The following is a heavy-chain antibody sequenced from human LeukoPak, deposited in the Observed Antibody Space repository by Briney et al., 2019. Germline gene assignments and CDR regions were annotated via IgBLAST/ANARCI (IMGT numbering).Heavy chain of an antibody. CDR3: AREGGSGGLGEAFDI. Sequence: NPGGSLRLSCAVSGFTFSDYYMSWIRQAPGKGLEWVSYISGTGSTTYYADSVRGRFTISRDNAKNSLYLQMNSLRVEDTAVSYCAREGGSGGLGEAFDIWGQGTMVTVSS. J-gene: IGHJ3*02. V-gene: IGHV3-11*04. D-gene: IGHD3-10*01. CDR2: ISGTGSTT. CDR1: GFTFSDYY.